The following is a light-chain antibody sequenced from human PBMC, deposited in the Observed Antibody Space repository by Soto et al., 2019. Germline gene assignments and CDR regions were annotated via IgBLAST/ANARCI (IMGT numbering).Light chain of an antibody. V-gene: IGKV2-24*01. Sequence: IVMTQTPLSSPVTLGQPASISCRSSQSLVNSDGNTYLSWLQQRPGQPPRLLIYKISNRLSGVPDRFSGSGAGTDFTLRISGVEAEDGGLYYCMQATQFPWTFGQGTRVDIK. CDR3: MQATQFPWT. CDR2: KIS. CDR1: QSLVNSDGNTY. J-gene: IGKJ1*01.